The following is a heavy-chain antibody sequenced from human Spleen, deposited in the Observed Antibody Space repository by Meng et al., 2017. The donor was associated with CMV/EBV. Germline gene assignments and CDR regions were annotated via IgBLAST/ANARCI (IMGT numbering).Heavy chain of an antibody. Sequence: GESLKISCAASGFSFVTYYMNWVRQAPGKGLEWVSSISPSPSHIYYGDSLKGRFTISRDNAKNSLYLQMNSLRAEDTAVYYCARMMAARGGYYYYGMDVWGQGTTVTVSS. CDR2: ISPSPSHI. J-gene: IGHJ6*02. CDR1: GFSFVTYY. D-gene: IGHD6-6*01. CDR3: ARMMAARGGYYYYGMDV. V-gene: IGHV3-21*01.